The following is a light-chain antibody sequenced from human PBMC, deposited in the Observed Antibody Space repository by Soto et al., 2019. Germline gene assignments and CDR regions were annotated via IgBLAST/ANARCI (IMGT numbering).Light chain of an antibody. V-gene: IGLV1-44*01. CDR1: SSNIGSHL. J-gene: IGLJ3*02. CDR2: TNN. CDR3: ATWDGSLQSWV. Sequence: QSALTQPPSVSGTPGQRVTISCSGSSSNIGSHLVNWYQRVPGTAPRLLIYTNNQRPSGVPDRFSDSKSGTSASLAISGLQSADEADYYCATWDGSLQSWVFGGGTKLTVL.